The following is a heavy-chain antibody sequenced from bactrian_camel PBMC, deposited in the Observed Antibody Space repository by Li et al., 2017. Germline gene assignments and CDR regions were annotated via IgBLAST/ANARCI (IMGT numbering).Heavy chain of an antibody. CDR3: GATVTPSGTCINSVRH. J-gene: IGHJ4*01. V-gene: IGHV3S53*01. CDR2: IANSGSA. D-gene: IGHD2*01. CDR1: GYIFKHCG. Sequence: QVQLVESGGGSVQAGGSLTLSCIASGYIFKHCGLGWYRQRSSQELVAIIANSGSAIYADSVKGRFTISRDETKTTVRLQMNNLKSDDTDKYYCGATVTPSGTCINSVRHWGQGTQVTVS.